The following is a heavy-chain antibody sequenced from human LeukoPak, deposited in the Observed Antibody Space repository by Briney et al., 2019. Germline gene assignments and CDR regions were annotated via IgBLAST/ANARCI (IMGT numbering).Heavy chain of an antibody. CDR2: ISSYSDSV. V-gene: IGHV3-48*01. CDR3: ARVSEIAAAGTVDY. D-gene: IGHD6-13*01. CDR1: GFTFSSYG. Sequence: GGSLRLSCAASGFTFSSYGMNWVRQAPGKRLEWVSYISSYSDSVYYADSVKGRFTISRDNAENSLYLQMNSLRAEDTAVYYCARVSEIAAAGTVDYWGQGTLVTVSS. J-gene: IGHJ4*02.